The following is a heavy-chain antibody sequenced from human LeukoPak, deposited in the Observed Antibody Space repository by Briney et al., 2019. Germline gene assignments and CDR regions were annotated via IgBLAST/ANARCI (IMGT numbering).Heavy chain of an antibody. V-gene: IGHV3-21*01. CDR1: GFTFSSYS. CDR2: IIGSGEKT. D-gene: IGHD3-22*01. Sequence: GGSLRLSCAASGFTFSSYSMYWVRQAPGKGLEWVSGIIGSGEKTYYADSVKGRFTMSRDNAKNSLYLQMNSLRAEDTAVYYCARDEDSSGYSFYWGQGTLVTVSS. CDR3: ARDEDSSGYSFY. J-gene: IGHJ4*02.